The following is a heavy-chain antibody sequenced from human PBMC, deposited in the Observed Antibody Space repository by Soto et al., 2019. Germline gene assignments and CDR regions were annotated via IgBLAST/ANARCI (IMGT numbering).Heavy chain of an antibody. CDR2: MSPNTGTI. V-gene: IGHV1-8*01. Sequence: ASVKVSCKASGYTFTSYDINWVRQATGQGPEWMGWMSPNTGTIVYAQKFQGRVTMTRNTSTSTAYMTLSSLRSEDTAVYYCARDRPGIKTYEAFDIWGQGTTVPV. CDR3: ARDRPGIKTYEAFDI. J-gene: IGHJ3*02. CDR1: GYTFTSYD. D-gene: IGHD1-20*01.